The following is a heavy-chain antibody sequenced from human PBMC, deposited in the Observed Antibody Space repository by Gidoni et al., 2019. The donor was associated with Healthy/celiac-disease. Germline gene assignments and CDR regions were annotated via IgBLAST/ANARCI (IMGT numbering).Heavy chain of an antibody. Sequence: QVQLQASGPGLVKPSETLSVTCTVSGGSISSYYWSGIRQPPGKGLEWIGYIYYRGSTNYNPALKSRVPIAVDTSKNQFSLKLSSVTAADTAVYYCARSRYSYGYKGESMPDYWGQGTLVTVSS. CDR1: GGSISSYY. CDR2: IYYRGST. V-gene: IGHV4-59*01. J-gene: IGHJ4*02. D-gene: IGHD5-18*01. CDR3: ARSRYSYGYKGESMPDY.